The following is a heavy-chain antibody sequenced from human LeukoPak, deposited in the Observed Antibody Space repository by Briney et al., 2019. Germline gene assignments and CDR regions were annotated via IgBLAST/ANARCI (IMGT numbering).Heavy chain of an antibody. CDR2: IIPIFGTA. J-gene: IGHJ4*02. Sequence: SVKVSCRAAGGTFSSYAISWVRQAPGQGLEWMGGIIPIFGTANYAQKFQGRVTITADESTSTAYMELSSLRSEDTAVYYCARDSTMVRGVHDYWGQGTLVSVSS. CDR1: GGTFSSYA. D-gene: IGHD3-10*01. CDR3: ARDSTMVRGVHDY. V-gene: IGHV1-69*01.